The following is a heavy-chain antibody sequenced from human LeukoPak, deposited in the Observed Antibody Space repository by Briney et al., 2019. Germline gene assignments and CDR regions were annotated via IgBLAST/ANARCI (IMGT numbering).Heavy chain of an antibody. Sequence: ASVKVSCKASGYTFTSYYMHWVRQAPGQGLEWMGIINPSGGSTSYAQKFQGRVTMTMDMSTSTVYMELSSLRSEDTAVYYCARDGEEYQLLYWFDPWGQGTLVTVSS. CDR2: INPSGGST. J-gene: IGHJ5*02. D-gene: IGHD2-2*01. CDR3: ARDGEEYQLLYWFDP. V-gene: IGHV1-46*01. CDR1: GYTFTSYY.